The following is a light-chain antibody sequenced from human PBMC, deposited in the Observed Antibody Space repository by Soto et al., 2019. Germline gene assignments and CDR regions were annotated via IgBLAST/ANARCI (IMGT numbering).Light chain of an antibody. CDR1: QGIRNE. CDR2: AAS. J-gene: IGKJ4*01. Sequence: DLQMTQSPSSLSASVGDRVTITCRASQGIRNELGWYQQKPGKAPKRLIYAASSLQSGVPSRFSGSGYGTEFTLTISSLQPEDFATYYCLQHNSYPHTFGGGTKVEIK. V-gene: IGKV1-17*01. CDR3: LQHNSYPHT.